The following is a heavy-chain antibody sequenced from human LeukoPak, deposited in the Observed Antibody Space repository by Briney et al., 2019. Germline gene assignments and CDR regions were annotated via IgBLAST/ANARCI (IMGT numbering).Heavy chain of an antibody. D-gene: IGHD7-27*01. Sequence: GGSLRLSCAASGFTFDDYDMHWVRQAPGKGLVWVSRINSDESSISYADSVKGRFTISRDNAKNTLYLQMNSLRAEDTAVYYCTRGTATGDDHWGQGTLVTVSS. V-gene: IGHV3-74*01. J-gene: IGHJ4*02. CDR3: TRGTATGDDH. CDR2: INSDESSI. CDR1: GFTFDDYD.